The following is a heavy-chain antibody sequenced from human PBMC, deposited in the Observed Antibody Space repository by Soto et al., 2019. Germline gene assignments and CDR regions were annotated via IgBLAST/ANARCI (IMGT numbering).Heavy chain of an antibody. Sequence: GSLRLSCAASGFTFSSYAMSWVRQAPGKGLEWVSDISGSGRETYYADSVKGRFTISRDNSKSTLYLQMNSLGAEDTAIYYCAKAWTAVTAGLYDYWGQGTLVTVSS. CDR1: GFTFSSYA. V-gene: IGHV3-23*01. CDR2: ISGSGRET. CDR3: AKAWTAVTAGLYDY. D-gene: IGHD4-17*01. J-gene: IGHJ4*02.